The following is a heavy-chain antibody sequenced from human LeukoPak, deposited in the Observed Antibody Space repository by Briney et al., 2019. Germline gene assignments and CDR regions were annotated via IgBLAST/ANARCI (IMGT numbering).Heavy chain of an antibody. CDR1: GGTFSSSA. Sequence: GASVKVSCKASGGTFSSSAISWVRQAPGQGLEWMGRIIPIIGLPNYAQKFQGRVTITADKPTSTVYMELSSLRSEDTAVYYCAREMPNQAARYYGMDVWGQGTTVTVSS. CDR3: AREMPNQAARYYGMDV. CDR2: IIPIIGLP. V-gene: IGHV1-69*04. J-gene: IGHJ6*02. D-gene: IGHD2-2*01.